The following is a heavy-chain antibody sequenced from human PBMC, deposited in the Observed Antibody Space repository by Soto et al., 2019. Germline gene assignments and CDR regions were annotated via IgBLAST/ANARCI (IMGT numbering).Heavy chain of an antibody. CDR3: ARGGYCSGGSCSNWFDP. J-gene: IGHJ5*02. CDR2: IGTAGDT. Sequence: GGSLRLSCAASGFTFSSYDMHWVRQATGKGLEWVSAIGTAGDTYYPGSVKGRFTISRGNAKNSLYLQMNSLRAGDTAVYYCARGGYCSGGSCSNWFDPWGQGTLVTVSS. V-gene: IGHV3-13*01. D-gene: IGHD2-15*01. CDR1: GFTFSSYD.